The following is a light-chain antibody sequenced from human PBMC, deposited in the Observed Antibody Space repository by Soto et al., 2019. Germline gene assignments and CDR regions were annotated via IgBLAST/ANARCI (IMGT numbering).Light chain of an antibody. V-gene: IGKV1-5*01. CDR3: QQYKSYWT. J-gene: IGKJ1*01. Sequence: DIQMTQSPSTLSASVGDRVTITCRASQSIGSWLAWYQQKPGKAPKLLIYDASSLESGVPSRLTGRGSGTEFTLTISSLKPDDFATYYFQQYKSYWTFGQGAKVDIK. CDR2: DAS. CDR1: QSIGSW.